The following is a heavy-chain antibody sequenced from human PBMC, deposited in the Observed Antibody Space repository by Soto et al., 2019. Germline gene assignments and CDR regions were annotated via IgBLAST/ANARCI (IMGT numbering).Heavy chain of an antibody. CDR2: IFPKFGTT. CDR3: EAEMTFGKLSVV. J-gene: IGHJ6*02. Sequence: QVQLVQSGAEVKKPGSSVKVSCKASGDTDTNYVISWVRQAPGQGLEWMGGIFPKFGTTYSVQKLQDRLTMTADESTSTVYLQLSSLRLDDTSVYYCEAEMTFGKLSVVWGQGTTVTVSS. V-gene: IGHV1-69*01. CDR1: GDTDTNYV. D-gene: IGHD3-16*02.